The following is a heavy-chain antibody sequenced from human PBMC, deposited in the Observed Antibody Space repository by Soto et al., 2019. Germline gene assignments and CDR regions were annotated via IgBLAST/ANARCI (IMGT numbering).Heavy chain of an antibody. D-gene: IGHD6-19*01. CDR2: IYWDDDK. V-gene: IGHV2-5*02. J-gene: IGHJ4*02. CDR1: GFSLSTSGVG. CDR3: ARDSSGWYGFDY. Sequence: QITLKESGPPLVKPTQTLTLTCTFSGFSLSTSGVGVGWIRQPPGKALEWLALIYWDDDKRYSPSLKNRLTITKDTSKNQVVLTMTNMDPVDTATYYCARDSSGWYGFDYWGQGTLVTVSS.